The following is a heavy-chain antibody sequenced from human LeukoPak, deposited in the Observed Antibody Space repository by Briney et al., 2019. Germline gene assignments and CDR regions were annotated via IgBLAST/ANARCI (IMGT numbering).Heavy chain of an antibody. CDR2: IYYSGTT. CDR3: AGGRSSVLGY. J-gene: IGHJ4*02. CDR1: GGSISSSTCY. Sequence: SETLSLTCTVSGGSISSSTCYWGWIRQPPGKGLEWIGSIYYSGTTYYNPSLKSRVTISADTSKNQFSLKLSSVTAADTAVYYCAGGRSSVLGYWGQGTLVTVSS. D-gene: IGHD6-19*01. V-gene: IGHV4-39*01.